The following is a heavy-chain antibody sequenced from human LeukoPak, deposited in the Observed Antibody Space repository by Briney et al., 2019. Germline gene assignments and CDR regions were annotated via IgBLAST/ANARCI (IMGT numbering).Heavy chain of an antibody. CDR1: GYSISSGYY. CDR2: IYHSGST. CDR3: AREGGVVAAISPRNWFDP. J-gene: IGHJ5*02. V-gene: IGHV4-38-2*02. Sequence: TASETLSLTCTVSGYSISSGYYWGWIRQPPGKGLEWIGSIYHSGSTYYNPSLKSRVTISVDTSKNQFSLKLSSVTAADTAVYYCAREGGVVAAISPRNWFDPWGQGTLVTVSS. D-gene: IGHD2-15*01.